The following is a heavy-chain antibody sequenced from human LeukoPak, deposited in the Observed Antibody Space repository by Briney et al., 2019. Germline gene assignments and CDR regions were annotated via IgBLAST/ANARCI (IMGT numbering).Heavy chain of an antibody. CDR1: GFTFSSYW. D-gene: IGHD3-16*01. Sequence: GGSLRLSCAASGFTFSSYWMNWARQAPGKGLEWVASISRNGNVIYYVDSVQGRFTISRDNAKNSLYLQMSNLRAEDTVVYFCARGGGLDVWGQGATVTVFS. J-gene: IGHJ6*02. V-gene: IGHV3-7*03. CDR2: ISRNGNVI. CDR3: ARGGGLDV.